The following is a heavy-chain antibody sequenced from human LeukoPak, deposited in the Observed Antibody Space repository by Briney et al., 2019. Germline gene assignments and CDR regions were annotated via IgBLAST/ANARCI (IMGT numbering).Heavy chain of an antibody. CDR3: ARDSVMAGDFDY. CDR2: ISAYNGNT. Sequence: ASVKVSCRASGYTFTSYGISWVRQAPGQGLEWMGWISAYNGNTNYAQKLQGRVTMTTDTSTSTAYMELRSLRSDDTAVYYCARDSVMAGDFDYWGQGTLVTVSS. D-gene: IGHD6-19*01. CDR1: GYTFTSYG. J-gene: IGHJ4*02. V-gene: IGHV1-18*01.